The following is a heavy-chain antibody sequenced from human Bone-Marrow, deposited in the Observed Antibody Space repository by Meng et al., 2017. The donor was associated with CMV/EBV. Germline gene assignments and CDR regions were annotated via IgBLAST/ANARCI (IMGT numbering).Heavy chain of an antibody. D-gene: IGHD3-3*01. CDR1: GFTFDDYA. V-gene: IGHV3-9*01. CDR3: AKAPQEWLLYGYFDY. J-gene: IGHJ4*02. CDR2: ISWNSGST. Sequence: GGSLRLSCAASGFTFDDYAMHWVRQAPGKGLEWVSGISWNSGSTGYADSVKGRFTISRDNAKNSLYLQMNSLRAEDTALYYCAKAPQEWLLYGYFDYWGQGTLVTVSS.